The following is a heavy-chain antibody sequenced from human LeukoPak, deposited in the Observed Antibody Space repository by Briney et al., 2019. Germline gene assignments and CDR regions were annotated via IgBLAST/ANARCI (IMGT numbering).Heavy chain of an antibody. J-gene: IGHJ4*02. CDR3: AKGAGELWFGELLFASP. Sequence: PGGSLRLSCAASGFTFSSYAMSWVRQAPGKGLEWVSAISGSGGSTYYADSVKGRFTISRDNSKNTLYLQMNSLRAEDTAVYYCAKGAGELWFGELLFASPWGQGTLVTVSS. D-gene: IGHD3-10*01. V-gene: IGHV3-23*01. CDR1: GFTFSSYA. CDR2: ISGSGGST.